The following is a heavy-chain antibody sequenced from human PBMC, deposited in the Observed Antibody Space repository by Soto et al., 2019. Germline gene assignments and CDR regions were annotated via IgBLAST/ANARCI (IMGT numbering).Heavy chain of an antibody. J-gene: IGHJ4*02. CDR3: ARVSGRFDY. Sequence: SETLSLTCNVSGGSISDSWWSWIRQSPGKGLQWIGYIYYSGSTYYNPSLKSRVTISVDTSKNQFSLKLSSVTAADTAVYYCARVSGRFDYWGQGTLVIVPS. V-gene: IGHV4-59*12. CDR1: GGSISDSW. CDR2: IYYSGST.